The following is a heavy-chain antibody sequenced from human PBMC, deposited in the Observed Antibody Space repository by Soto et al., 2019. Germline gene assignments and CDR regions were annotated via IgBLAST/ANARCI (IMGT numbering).Heavy chain of an antibody. Sequence: GGSLRLSCAASGFTFSNAWMNWVRQAPGKGLEWVSSISSSSSYIYYADSVKGRFTISRDNAKNSLYLQMNSLRAEDTAIYFCARCTVDTIVTSGWCHYLDPWGQGTLVTVSS. J-gene: IGHJ5*02. CDR3: ARCTVDTIVTSGWCHYLDP. V-gene: IGHV3-21*04. D-gene: IGHD6-19*01. CDR1: GFTFSNAW. CDR2: ISSSSSYI.